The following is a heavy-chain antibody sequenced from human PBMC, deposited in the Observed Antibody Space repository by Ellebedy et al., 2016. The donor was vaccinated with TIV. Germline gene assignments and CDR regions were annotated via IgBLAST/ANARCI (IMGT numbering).Heavy chain of an antibody. CDR1: GFSLSTSGVG. D-gene: IGHD3-16*01. V-gene: IGHV2-5*02. J-gene: IGHJ4*02. CDR3: AHGGRPLDY. Sequence: SGPTLVKPTQTLTPTCTFSGFSLSTSGVGVGWIRQPPGKDLEWLALIYWDDDKRYSPSLRSRLTINKDTSKNQVVLTMTNMDPVDTATYYCAHGGRPLDYWGQGALVIVSS. CDR2: IYWDDDK.